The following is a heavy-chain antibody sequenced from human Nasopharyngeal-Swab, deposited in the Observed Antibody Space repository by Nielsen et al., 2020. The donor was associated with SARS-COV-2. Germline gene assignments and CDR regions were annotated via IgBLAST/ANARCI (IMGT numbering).Heavy chain of an antibody. Sequence: SVKVSCKASGGTFSSYAISCVRQAPGQGLEWMGGIIPIFGTANYAQKFQGRVTITADESTSTAYMELSSLRSEDTAVYYCAREMGGSTYYYGSGTPQAFDIWGQGTMVTVSS. V-gene: IGHV1-69*13. J-gene: IGHJ3*02. CDR1: GGTFSSYA. CDR3: AREMGGSTYYYGSGTPQAFDI. D-gene: IGHD3-10*01. CDR2: IIPIFGTA.